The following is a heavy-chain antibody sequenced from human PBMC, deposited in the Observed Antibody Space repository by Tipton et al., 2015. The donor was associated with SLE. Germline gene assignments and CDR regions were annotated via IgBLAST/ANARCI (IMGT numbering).Heavy chain of an antibody. CDR3: ARGRLARYFDL. Sequence: TLSLTCTVSGGSISSHYWSWIRQPPGKGLEWIGYIYYSGSIKYNPSLKSRVSISVDTSKNQFSLKLSSVTAADTAVYYCARGRLARYFDLWGRGTLVTVSS. D-gene: IGHD1-26*01. CDR1: GGSISSHY. J-gene: IGHJ2*01. CDR2: IYYSGSI. V-gene: IGHV4-59*08.